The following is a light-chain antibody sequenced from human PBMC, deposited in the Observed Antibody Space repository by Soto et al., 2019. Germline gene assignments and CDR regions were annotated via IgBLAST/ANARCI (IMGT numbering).Light chain of an antibody. CDR1: SSNIGAGYD. CDR3: QSYDSSLSPYV. J-gene: IGLJ1*01. V-gene: IGLV1-40*01. CDR2: ANS. Sequence: QAVVTQPPSVSGAPGQRVTISCTGSSSNIGAGYDVHWYQQLPGTAPKLLIYANSNRPSGVPDRFSGSKSGTSASLAITGIQAEDEADYYCQSYDSSLSPYVFGTGTKVTVL.